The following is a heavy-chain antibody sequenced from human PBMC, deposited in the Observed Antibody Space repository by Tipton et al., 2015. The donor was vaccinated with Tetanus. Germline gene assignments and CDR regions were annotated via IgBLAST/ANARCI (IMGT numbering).Heavy chain of an antibody. CDR2: ISYSGST. Sequence: TLSLTCTVSGDSVIGYYWSWIRQPPGKGLEWIGYISYSGSTNSNYSLKSRITISQDTSKNQFSLKLTSVTAADTAVYYCARANYDFPKKGPFDSWGQGTLVIVSS. CDR3: ARANYDFPKKGPFDS. J-gene: IGHJ4*02. CDR1: GDSVIGYY. D-gene: IGHD3-3*01. V-gene: IGHV4-59*02.